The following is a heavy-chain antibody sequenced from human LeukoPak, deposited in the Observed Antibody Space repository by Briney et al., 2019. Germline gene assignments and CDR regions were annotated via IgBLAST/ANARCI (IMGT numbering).Heavy chain of an antibody. J-gene: IGHJ5*02. Sequence: ASVKVSCKASGYTFTSYYMHWVRQAPGQGLEWMGIINPSGGSTSYAQKFQGRVTMTRDTSTSTVYMELSSLRSEDTAVYYCAREVPAARGVGAHWFDPGGQGTRVTVSS. CDR2: INPSGGST. V-gene: IGHV1-46*01. CDR1: GYTFTSYY. CDR3: AREVPAARGVGAHWFDP. D-gene: IGHD2-2*01.